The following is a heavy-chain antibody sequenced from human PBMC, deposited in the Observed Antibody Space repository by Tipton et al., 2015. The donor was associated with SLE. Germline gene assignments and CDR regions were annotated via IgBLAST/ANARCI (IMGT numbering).Heavy chain of an antibody. J-gene: IGHJ6*03. CDR2: INAGNGYT. Sequence: QLVQSGAEVKKPGASVKVSCKASGYTFTSYYMHWVRQAPGQRLEWMGWINAGNGYTKYSQNFQGRVTITWDASASTAYMELSSLRSEDTAVYYCARGGFGSYALVSYYYMDVWGKGTTVIVSS. D-gene: IGHD2-2*01. CDR3: ARGGFGSYALVSYYYMDV. V-gene: IGHV1-3*01. CDR1: GYTFTSYY.